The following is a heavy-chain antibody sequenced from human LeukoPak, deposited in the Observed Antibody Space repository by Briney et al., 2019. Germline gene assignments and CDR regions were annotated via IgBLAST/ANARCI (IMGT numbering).Heavy chain of an antibody. Sequence: GGSLRLSCAASGFTFSNYAMSWVRQAPGKGLEWVSIISSSSGGGSTYYAASVKGRFSISRDNSKNTLYLQMNSLRAEDTAVYYCAGDAAKIRGRGDVGDYWGQGTLVTVSS. D-gene: IGHD2-21*02. CDR1: GFTFSNYA. CDR2: ISSSSGGGST. V-gene: IGHV3-23*01. CDR3: AGDAAKIRGRGDVGDY. J-gene: IGHJ4*02.